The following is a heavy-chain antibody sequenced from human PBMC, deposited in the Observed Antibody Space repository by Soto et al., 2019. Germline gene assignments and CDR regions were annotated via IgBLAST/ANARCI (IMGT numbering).Heavy chain of an antibody. Sequence: QLQLQESGPGLVKPLETLSLTCTVSGGSISSSSYYWGWIRQPPGKGLECVGGMSNSGSTYYAPSLKSRLTISAATSKSQVSLNLRSVTAADTAVYYCARHVTTVTTTYWHFDLWGRGTLVTVSS. J-gene: IGHJ2*01. CDR2: MSNSGST. CDR1: GGSISSSSYY. D-gene: IGHD4-17*01. CDR3: ARHVTTVTTTYWHFDL. V-gene: IGHV4-39*01.